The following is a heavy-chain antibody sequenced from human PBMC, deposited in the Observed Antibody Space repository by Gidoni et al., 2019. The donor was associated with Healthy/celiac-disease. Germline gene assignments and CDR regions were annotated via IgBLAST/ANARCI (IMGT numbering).Heavy chain of an antibody. V-gene: IGHV4-31*03. CDR2: IYYSWST. CDR3: VKTKQGYYFDY. J-gene: IGHJ4*02. Sequence: QVQLQESGPGLVQPSQTLSLTCPVSASPISSGGYYWSWIRQHPGKGLEWIGYIYYSWSTYYNPSLKSRVTISVDTSKNQFSLKLSSVTAADTAVYYCVKTKQGYYFDYWGQGTLVTVSS. CDR1: ASPISSGGYY.